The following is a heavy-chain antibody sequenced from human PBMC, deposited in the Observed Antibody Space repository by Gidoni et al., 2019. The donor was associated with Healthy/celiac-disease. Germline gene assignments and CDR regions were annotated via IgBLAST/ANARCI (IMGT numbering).Heavy chain of an antibody. D-gene: IGHD3-16*02. CDR2: IYSGGST. Sequence: LEWVSVIYSGGSTYYADSVKGRFTISRDNSKNTLYLQMNSLRAEDTAVYYCARAYYDYVWGSYRYTLSYFDYWGQGTLVTVSS. J-gene: IGHJ4*02. CDR3: ARAYYDYVWGSYRYTLSYFDY. V-gene: IGHV3-66*01.